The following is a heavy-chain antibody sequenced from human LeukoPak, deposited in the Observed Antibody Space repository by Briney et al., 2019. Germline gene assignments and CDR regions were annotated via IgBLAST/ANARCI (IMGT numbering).Heavy chain of an antibody. J-gene: IGHJ4*02. CDR2: INWNGGST. CDR1: GFTFDDYG. CDR3: AKGLGAYYGSGSESSFDY. Sequence: PGGSLRLSCAAPGFTFDDYGMSWVRHAPGKGLEWVSGINWNGGSTGYADSVKGRFTISRDNAKNSLYLQMNSLRAEDMALYYCAKGLGAYYGSGSESSFDYWGQGTLVTVSS. V-gene: IGHV3-20*04. D-gene: IGHD3-10*01.